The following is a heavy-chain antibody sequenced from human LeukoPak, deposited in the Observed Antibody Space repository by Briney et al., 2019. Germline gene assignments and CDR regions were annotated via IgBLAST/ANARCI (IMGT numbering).Heavy chain of an antibody. D-gene: IGHD3-10*02. CDR1: GFTFSSYE. CDR2: ISSSGSTI. CDR3: ARALGYYGRGDDY. V-gene: IGHV3-48*03. J-gene: IGHJ4*02. Sequence: GGSLRLSCAASGFTFSSYEMNWVRQAPGKGLEWVSYISSSGSTIYYADSVKGRFTISRDNAKNSLYLQMNSLRAEDTAVYYCARALGYYGRGDDYWGQGTLVTVSS.